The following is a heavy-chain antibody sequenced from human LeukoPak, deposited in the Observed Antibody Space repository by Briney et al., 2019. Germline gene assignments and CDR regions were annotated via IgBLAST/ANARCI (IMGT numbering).Heavy chain of an antibody. CDR3: ARPSRPYRSSEYFQH. V-gene: IGHV3-48*03. J-gene: IGHJ1*01. CDR2: ISSSGSTI. Sequence: GGSLRLSCAASGFTFSSYEMNWVRQVPGKWLEWISYISSSGSTIYFADSVKGRFTISRDNAKNSLYLQMNSLRAEDTAVYYCARPSRPYRSSEYFQHWGQGTLVIVSS. CDR1: GFTFSSYE. D-gene: IGHD6-13*01.